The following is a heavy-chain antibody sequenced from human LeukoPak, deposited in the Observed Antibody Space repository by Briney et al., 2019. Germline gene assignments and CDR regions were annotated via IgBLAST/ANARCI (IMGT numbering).Heavy chain of an antibody. CDR2: IYPGDSDT. J-gene: IGHJ4*02. Sequence: GESLKISCKGSGYSFTSYWIGWVRQRPGKGLEWMGIIYPGDSDTRYSPSFQGQVTISADKALSTAYLQWSSLKASDTAMYYCARRVYRDGYNYVDWGQGTLVTVSS. D-gene: IGHD5-24*01. CDR3: ARRVYRDGYNYVD. CDR1: GYSFTSYW. V-gene: IGHV5-51*01.